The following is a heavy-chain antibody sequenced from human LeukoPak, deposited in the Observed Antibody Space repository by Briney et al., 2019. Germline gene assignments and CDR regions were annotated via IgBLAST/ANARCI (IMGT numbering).Heavy chain of an antibody. D-gene: IGHD6-13*01. V-gene: IGHV3-30-3*01. Sequence: GGSLRLSCAASGFTFSSYAMHWVRQAPGKGLEWVAVISYDGSNKYYADSVKGRFTISRDNSKNTLYLQMNSLRAEDTAVYYCARGLYSSSWYDFDYWGQGTLVTVSS. CDR2: ISYDGSNK. CDR1: GFTFSSYA. CDR3: ARGLYSSSWYDFDY. J-gene: IGHJ4*02.